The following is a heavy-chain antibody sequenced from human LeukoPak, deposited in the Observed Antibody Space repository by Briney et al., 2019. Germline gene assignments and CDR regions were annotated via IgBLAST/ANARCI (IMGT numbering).Heavy chain of an antibody. V-gene: IGHV3-9*01. D-gene: IGHD1-26*01. CDR2: ISWNSGSI. J-gene: IGHJ4*02. CDR1: GFTFDDYA. Sequence: GRSLRLSCAASGFTFDDYAMHWVRQAPGKGLEWVSGISWNSGSIGYADSVKGRFTISRDNAKNSLYLQMNSLRAEDTAVYYCARDGGSYAGDYFDYWGQGTLVTVSS. CDR3: ARDGGSYAGDYFDY.